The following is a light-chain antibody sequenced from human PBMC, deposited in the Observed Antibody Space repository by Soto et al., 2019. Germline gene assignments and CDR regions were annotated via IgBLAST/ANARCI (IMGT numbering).Light chain of an antibody. V-gene: IGKV3-20*01. J-gene: IGKJ4*01. Sequence: EIVLTQSPGTLSLSPGESATLSCRASQNIDKNYLAWFQHKPGQAPSLLIYDASIRATGLPDRFSVSGSGTDFTLTVSRLEPEDFAVFYCQQYAHSPLTFGGGTKVEIK. CDR2: DAS. CDR1: QNIDKNY. CDR3: QQYAHSPLT.